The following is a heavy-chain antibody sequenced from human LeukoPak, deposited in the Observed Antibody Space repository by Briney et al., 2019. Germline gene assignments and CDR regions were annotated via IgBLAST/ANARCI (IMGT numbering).Heavy chain of an antibody. CDR2: IRYDGSNK. CDR1: GFTFSSYG. CDR3: ARAVGLDRPIDY. J-gene: IGHJ4*02. Sequence: RSLRLSCAASGFTFSSYGMHWVRQAPGKGLEWVAVIRYDGSNKYYADSVKGRITISRDNSKNTLYLQMNSLRGEDTAVYYCARAVGLDRPIDYWGQGTLVTVSS. V-gene: IGHV3-33*01. D-gene: IGHD3/OR15-3a*01.